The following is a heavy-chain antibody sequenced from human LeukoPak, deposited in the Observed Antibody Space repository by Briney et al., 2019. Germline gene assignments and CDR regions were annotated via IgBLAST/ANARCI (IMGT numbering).Heavy chain of an antibody. CDR2: IYYSGST. Sequence: SETLSLTCTVSGGSISSSSYYWGWIRQPPGKGLEWIGSIYYSGSTYYNPSLKSRVTISLDTSKNQFSLKLSSVTAADTAVYYCARAMVQVSYFHYMDVWGKGTTIIVSS. V-gene: IGHV4-39*07. CDR3: ARAMVQVSYFHYMDV. D-gene: IGHD3-10*01. J-gene: IGHJ6*03. CDR1: GGSISSSSYY.